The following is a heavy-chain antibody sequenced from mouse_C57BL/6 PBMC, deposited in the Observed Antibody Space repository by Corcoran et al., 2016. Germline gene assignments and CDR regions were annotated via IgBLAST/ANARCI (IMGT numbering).Heavy chain of an antibody. V-gene: IGHV9-3*01. Sequence: QIQLVQSGPELKKPGETVKISCKASGYTFTTYGMSWVKQAPGKGLKWMGWINTYSGVPTYADDFKGRFAFSLETSVSTAYLQINNLKNEDTATYFCARLNYGSSYRFDYWGQGTTLTVSS. J-gene: IGHJ2*01. CDR2: INTYSGVP. CDR3: ARLNYGSSYRFDY. D-gene: IGHD1-1*01. CDR1: GYTFTTYG.